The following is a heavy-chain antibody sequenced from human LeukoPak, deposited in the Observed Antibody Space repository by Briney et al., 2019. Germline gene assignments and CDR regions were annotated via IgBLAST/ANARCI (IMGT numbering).Heavy chain of an antibody. V-gene: IGHV4-59*08. CDR1: GGSISSYY. J-gene: IGHJ6*02. CDR3: ARSITMNPGVRYGVDV. Sequence: SETLSLTCTVSGGSISSYYWSWIRQPPGKGLEWIGYIYYSGSTNYNPSLKSRVTISVDTSKNQFSLKLSSVTAADTAVYYCARSITMNPGVRYGVDVWGQGTTVTVSS. D-gene: IGHD3-22*01. CDR2: IYYSGST.